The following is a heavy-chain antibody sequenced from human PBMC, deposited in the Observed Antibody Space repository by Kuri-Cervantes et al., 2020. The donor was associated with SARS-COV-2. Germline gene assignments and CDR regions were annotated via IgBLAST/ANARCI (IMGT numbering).Heavy chain of an antibody. CDR1: GGSISSYY. CDR3: ARTYYDYIWGSYSDHWFDP. CDR2: IYTSGGT. J-gene: IGHJ5*02. D-gene: IGHD3-16*01. V-gene: IGHV4-4*07. Sequence: GSLRLSCTVSGGSISSYYWSWIRQPAGKGLEWIGRIYTSGGTNYNPSLKSRVTISVDTSKNQFSLKLSSVTAADTAVYYCARTYYDYIWGSYSDHWFDPWGQGTLVTVSS.